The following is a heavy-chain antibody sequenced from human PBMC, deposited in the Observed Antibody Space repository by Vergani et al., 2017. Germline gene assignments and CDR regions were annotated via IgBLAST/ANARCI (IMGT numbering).Heavy chain of an antibody. Sequence: QVQLVQSGAEVKKPGSSVKVSCKASGGTFSSYAISWVRQAPGQGLEWMGGIIPIFGTANYAQKFQGRVTSTADESTSTAYMELSSLRSEDTAVYYCARGSYYYGSGSYLGRFDYWGQGTLVTVSS. D-gene: IGHD3-10*01. J-gene: IGHJ4*02. CDR2: IIPIFGTA. CDR3: ARGSYYYGSGSYLGRFDY. CDR1: GGTFSSYA. V-gene: IGHV1-69*01.